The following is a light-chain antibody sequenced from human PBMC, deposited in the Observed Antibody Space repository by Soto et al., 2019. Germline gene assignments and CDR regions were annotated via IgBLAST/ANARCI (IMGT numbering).Light chain of an antibody. CDR2: YAS. CDR3: QQYNDWPPIT. CDR1: QSVSNN. Sequence: EIMMTQSPVTLSVSPGDRATLSCRASQSVSNNLAWYQQKPGQAPRLLIYYASTRATGIPARFSGSGSGTEFTLTISSLQSEDFALYYCQQYNDWPPITFGQGTRLEIK. V-gene: IGKV3-15*01. J-gene: IGKJ5*01.